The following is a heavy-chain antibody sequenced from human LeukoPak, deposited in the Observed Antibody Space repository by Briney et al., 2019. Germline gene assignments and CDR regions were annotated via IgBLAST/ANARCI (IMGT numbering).Heavy chain of an antibody. V-gene: IGHV3-23*01. CDR2: ISGSGGST. J-gene: IGHJ4*02. D-gene: IGHD5-12*01. CDR1: GFTFSSYS. Sequence: GGSLRLSCAASGFTFSSYSMNWVRQAPGKGLEWVSAISGSGGSTYYADSVKGRFTISRDNSKNTLYLQMNSLRAEDTAVYYCAKAYTVATMPLGYWGQGTLVTVSS. CDR3: AKAYTVATMPLGY.